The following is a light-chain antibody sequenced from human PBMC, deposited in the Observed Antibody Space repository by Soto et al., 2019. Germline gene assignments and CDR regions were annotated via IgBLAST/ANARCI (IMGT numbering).Light chain of an antibody. CDR1: QSVSSS. CDR3: QQYNNWPPLT. Sequence: EIVMTQSPATLSVSPGERATLSCRASQSVSSSLAWYQQKAGQAPRLLIYGASTRATGIPARFSGSGSGTEFTLTISSLQSEDFAVYYCQQYNNWPPLTFGGGTKVEIK. J-gene: IGKJ4*01. V-gene: IGKV3-15*01. CDR2: GAS.